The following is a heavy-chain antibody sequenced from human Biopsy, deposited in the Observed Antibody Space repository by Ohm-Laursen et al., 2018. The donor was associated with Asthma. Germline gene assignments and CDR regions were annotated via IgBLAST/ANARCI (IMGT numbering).Heavy chain of an antibody. CDR2: ISWNSGNI. CDR3: AKSADYYDSTDYLDF. J-gene: IGHJ4*01. D-gene: IGHD3-22*01. Sequence: SLRLSCAASGFSFDDCAMHWVRQAPGKGLEWVSSISWNSGNIDYAVSVKGRFTISRDNAKNSLYLQMQSLRPEDTAFYYCAKSADYYDSTDYLDFWGRGPLVTVSS. V-gene: IGHV3-9*01. CDR1: GFSFDDCA.